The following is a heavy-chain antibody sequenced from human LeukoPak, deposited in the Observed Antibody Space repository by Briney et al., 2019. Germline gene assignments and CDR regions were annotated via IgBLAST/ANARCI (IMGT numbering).Heavy chain of an antibody. J-gene: IGHJ4*02. CDR1: GYTFTSYG. Sequence: RASVKLSCKASGYTFTSYGISWVRQARGQGLEWMGWISAYNGNTNYAQKLQGRVTMTTDTSTSTAYMELRSLRSDDTAVYYCARVALAHYDILTGYYFDYWGQGTLVTVSS. CDR3: ARVALAHYDILTGYYFDY. V-gene: IGHV1-18*04. CDR2: ISAYNGNT. D-gene: IGHD3-9*01.